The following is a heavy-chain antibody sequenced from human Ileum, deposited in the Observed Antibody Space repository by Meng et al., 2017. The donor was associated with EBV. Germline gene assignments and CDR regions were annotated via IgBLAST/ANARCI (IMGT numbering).Heavy chain of an antibody. CDR2: VYHRGDT. CDR3: ARDPTGGEDHQRV. J-gene: IGHJ4*02. V-gene: IGHV4-4*02. CDR1: GDAISSYIW. Sequence: QLHLPEAGPGLVEPSGALSSPVPVSGDAISSYIWWSWVRQPPGNGLEWIGEVYHRGDTNYNPSLKSRVDISVDNSKNQFSLKLNSMTAADTAVYYCARDPTGGEDHQRVWGQGTLVTVSS. D-gene: IGHD1-14*01.